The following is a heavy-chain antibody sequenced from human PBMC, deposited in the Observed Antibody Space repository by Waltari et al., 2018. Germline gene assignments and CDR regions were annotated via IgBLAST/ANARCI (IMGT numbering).Heavy chain of an antibody. J-gene: IGHJ4*02. CDR1: GGSISTPNYY. CDR3: ARRGPQKEFDY. V-gene: IGHV4-39*07. CDR2: IYYSGNT. Sequence: LTCTVSGGSISTPNYYWTWIRQPPGKGLEWIGSIYYSGNTYYFPSLKSRVTISVDTSKNQFSLKLSSVTAADTAVYYCARRGPQKEFDYWGQGTLVTVSS.